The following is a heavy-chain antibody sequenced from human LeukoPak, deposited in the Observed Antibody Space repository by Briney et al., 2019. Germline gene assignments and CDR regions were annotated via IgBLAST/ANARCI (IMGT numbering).Heavy chain of an antibody. CDR3: ARDFVTTTGEDWFDP. V-gene: IGHV1-69*13. D-gene: IGHD4-17*01. Sequence: ASVEVSCKASGGTFSSYAISWVRQAPGQGLEWMGGIIPIFGTANYAQKFQGRVTITADESTSTAYMELSSLRSEDTAVYYCARDFVTTTGEDWFDPWGRGTLVTVSS. CDR2: IIPIFGTA. CDR1: GGTFSSYA. J-gene: IGHJ5*02.